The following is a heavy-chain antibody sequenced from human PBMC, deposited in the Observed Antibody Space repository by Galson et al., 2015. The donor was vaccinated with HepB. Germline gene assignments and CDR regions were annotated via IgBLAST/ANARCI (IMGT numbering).Heavy chain of an antibody. D-gene: IGHD3-10*01. CDR1: GFTFSSYS. J-gene: IGHJ6*02. Sequence: SLRLSCAASGFTFSSYSMTWVRQAPGKGLEWVSTIGDRGVNTYYADSVKGRFTISRDNSKNTLYLQMSSLRAEDAALYYCAKDIYGSGSTHYYGMDVWGQGTTVTVAS. CDR2: IGDRGVNT. V-gene: IGHV3-23*01. CDR3: AKDIYGSGSTHYYGMDV.